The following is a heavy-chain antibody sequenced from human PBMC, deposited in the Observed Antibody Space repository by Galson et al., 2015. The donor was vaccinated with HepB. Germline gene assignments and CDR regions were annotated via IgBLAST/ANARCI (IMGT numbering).Heavy chain of an antibody. D-gene: IGHD2-15*01. V-gene: IGHV3-53*01. CDR3: AGGHCSGRSCYGDGF. J-gene: IGHJ4*02. CDR1: GFTVSSNY. Sequence: SLRLSCAASGFTVSSNYMNWVRQAPGKGLEWVSIIYNDGGAVYADSVKGRFTISRDNSKNMVYLQMDTLRDEDTAVYYCAGGHCSGRSCYGDGFWGQGTLVTVSS. CDR2: IYNDGGA.